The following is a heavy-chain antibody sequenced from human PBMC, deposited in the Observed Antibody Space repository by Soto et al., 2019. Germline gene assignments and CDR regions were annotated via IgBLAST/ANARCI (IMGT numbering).Heavy chain of an antibody. CDR1: GYTFTNYG. CDR3: ARDQGPYCSSTSCHNFDY. CDR2: ISAYNGNT. J-gene: IGHJ4*02. D-gene: IGHD2-2*02. Sequence: QVQLVQSGAEVKKPGASVKVSCKASGYTFTNYGISWVRQAPGQGLEWMGWISAYNGNTNYAQKLQGRVTMTTDTSTSTAYMELRSLRSDDTAVYYCARDQGPYCSSTSCHNFDYWGQATLVTVSS. V-gene: IGHV1-18*01.